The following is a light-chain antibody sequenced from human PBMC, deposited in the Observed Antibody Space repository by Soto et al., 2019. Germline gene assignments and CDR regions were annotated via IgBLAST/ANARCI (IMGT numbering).Light chain of an antibody. CDR1: SSDVGGYNY. Sequence: QSVLTHPASVSGSPGQSITISCTGTSSDVGGYNYVSWYQQHPGKAPKLMIYDVSNRPSGVSNRFSGSKSGNTASLTISGLQAEDEADYYCSSYTSSSKVFGTGTKVTV. V-gene: IGLV2-14*01. CDR3: SSYTSSSKV. CDR2: DVS. J-gene: IGLJ1*01.